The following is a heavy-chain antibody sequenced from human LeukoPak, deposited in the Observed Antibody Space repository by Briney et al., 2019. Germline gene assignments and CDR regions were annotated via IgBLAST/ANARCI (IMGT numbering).Heavy chain of an antibody. CDR1: GYTFTSYA. V-gene: IGHV1-3*01. Sequence: SVKVSCKASGYTFTSYAMHWVRQAPGQRLEWMGWINAGNGNTKYSQKFQGRVTITGDTSASTAYMELSSLRSEDTAVYYCAREGPWYYDFWSGYYDYYFDYWGQGTLVTVSS. J-gene: IGHJ4*02. CDR3: AREGPWYYDFWSGYYDYYFDY. D-gene: IGHD3-3*01. CDR2: INAGNGNT.